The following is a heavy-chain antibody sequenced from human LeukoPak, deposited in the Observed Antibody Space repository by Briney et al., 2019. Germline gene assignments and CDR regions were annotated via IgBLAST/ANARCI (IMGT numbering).Heavy chain of an antibody. V-gene: IGHV5-51*01. CDR3: ARRQKAVAGSGFEY. J-gene: IGHJ4*02. Sequence: GESLKISCKGSGYSFTSQWIGWVRQMPGKGLEWIGIIFPGDSGTRYSPSFQGQVTISADKSISTAYLQWSSLKASDTAMYYCARRQKAVAGSGFEYWGQGTLVTVSS. D-gene: IGHD6-19*01. CDR2: IFPGDSGT. CDR1: GYSFTSQW.